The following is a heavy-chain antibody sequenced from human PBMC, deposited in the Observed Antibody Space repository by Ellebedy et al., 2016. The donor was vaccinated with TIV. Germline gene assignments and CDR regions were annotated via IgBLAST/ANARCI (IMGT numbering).Heavy chain of an antibody. CDR3: ARESHDYGDYGFDC. CDR2: ISGSAGST. V-gene: IGHV3-23*01. Sequence: GESLKISCAASGFTFNSYAMNWVRQAPGKGLEWVSAISGSAGSTYYADSVKGRFTISRDNADNSLYLQMNSLRDEDTAVYYCARESHDYGDYGFDCWGQGTLVTVSS. D-gene: IGHD4-17*01. J-gene: IGHJ4*02. CDR1: GFTFNSYA.